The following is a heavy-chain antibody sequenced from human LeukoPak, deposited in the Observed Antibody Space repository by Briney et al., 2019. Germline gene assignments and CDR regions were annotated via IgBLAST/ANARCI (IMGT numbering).Heavy chain of an antibody. CDR2: ISGSGGST. J-gene: IGHJ3*02. V-gene: IGHV3-23*01. Sequence: GGSLRLSCAASGFTFSSYAMSWVRQAPGKGLEWVSAISGSGGSTYYADSVKGRFTISRDNAKNSLYLQMNSLRAEDTAVYYYARDSGKDAFDIWGQGTMVTVSS. D-gene: IGHD1-26*01. CDR3: ARDSGKDAFDI. CDR1: GFTFSSYA.